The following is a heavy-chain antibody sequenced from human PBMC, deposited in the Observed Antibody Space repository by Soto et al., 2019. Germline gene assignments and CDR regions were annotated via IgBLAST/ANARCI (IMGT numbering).Heavy chain of an antibody. CDR3: ATIRRIAVAEPYYFDY. V-gene: IGHV1-24*01. D-gene: IGHD6-19*01. J-gene: IGHJ4*02. CDR2: FDPEDGET. Sequence: GASVKVSCKVSGYTLTELSMHWVRQAPGKGLEWMGGFDPEDGETIYAQKFQGRVTMTEDTSTDTAYMELSSLRSEDTAVYYCATIRRIAVAEPYYFDYWGQGTLVTVSS. CDR1: GYTLTELS.